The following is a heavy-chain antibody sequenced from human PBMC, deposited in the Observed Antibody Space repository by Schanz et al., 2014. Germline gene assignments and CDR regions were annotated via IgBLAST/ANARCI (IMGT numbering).Heavy chain of an antibody. D-gene: IGHD2-15*01. CDR1: GFTFSSYA. CDR3: AKGMGYCSGGTCYDCYYYGLDV. Sequence: VQLLQFGGGVVQPGRSLRLSCAASGFTFSSYAMTWVRQAPGKGLEWVSSISHSGGSKYYADSVKGRFTISRDNSENTLYLQMNSLSADDTAVCYCAKGMGYCSGGTCYDCYYYGLDVWGQGTTVTVSS. CDR2: ISHSGGSK. V-gene: IGHV3-23*01. J-gene: IGHJ6*02.